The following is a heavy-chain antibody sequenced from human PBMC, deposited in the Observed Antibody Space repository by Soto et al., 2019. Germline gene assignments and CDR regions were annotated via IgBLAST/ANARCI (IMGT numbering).Heavy chain of an antibody. CDR1: GFTFSSFT. D-gene: IGHD6-19*01. V-gene: IGHV3-30-3*01. CDR3: ARSIEVAGTPEFDY. CDR2: ISYDDGTNK. J-gene: IGHJ4*02. Sequence: QVQLVQSGGGVVQPGRSLRLSCAASGFTFSSFTMHWVRQAPGKGLEWVALISYDDGTNKYYADSVKGRFTISRDNPKNTLYLQMNSLRPEDTAVYYGARSIEVAGTPEFDYWGQGTLVTVSS.